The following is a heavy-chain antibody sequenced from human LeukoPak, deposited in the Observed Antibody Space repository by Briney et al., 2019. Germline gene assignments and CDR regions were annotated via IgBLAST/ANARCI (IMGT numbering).Heavy chain of an antibody. D-gene: IGHD1-7*01. J-gene: IGHJ4*02. CDR3: ASINWNYDEEVY. Sequence: PGGSLRLSCAASGFTFSSYSMNWVRQAPGKGLEWVSSISSSSSYIYYADSVKGRFTISRDNAKNSLYLQMNSLRAEDTAVYYCASINWNYDEEVYWGQGTLVTVSS. CDR2: ISSSSSYI. CDR1: GFTFSSYS. V-gene: IGHV3-21*01.